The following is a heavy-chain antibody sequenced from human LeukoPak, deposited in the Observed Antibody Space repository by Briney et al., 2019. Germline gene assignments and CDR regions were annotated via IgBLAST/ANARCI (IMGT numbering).Heavy chain of an antibody. CDR3: AKGGKWDVTPFDY. J-gene: IGHJ4*02. Sequence: GGSLRLSCAASGFTFSSYGMNWVRQAPGKGLEWVSTISGGGGSTYYADSVKGRFTISRDSSKNTLYLQVNSLRAEDTAVYYCAKGGKWDVTPFDYWGQGTLVTVSS. CDR2: ISGGGGST. CDR1: GFTFSSYG. D-gene: IGHD1-26*01. V-gene: IGHV3-23*01.